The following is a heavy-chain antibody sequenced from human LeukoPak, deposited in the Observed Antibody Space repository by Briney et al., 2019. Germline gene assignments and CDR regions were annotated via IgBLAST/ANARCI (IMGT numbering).Heavy chain of an antibody. CDR2: INYSGST. Sequence: PSETLSLTCTVSGGSISSYYWSWIRQPPGRGLEWIGYINYSGSTNYNPSLKSRVTISVDTSKNQFSLKLSSVTAADTAVYYCARGRGRQWLVRWPWLDLWGRGTLVTVSS. J-gene: IGHJ2*01. CDR1: GGSISSYY. D-gene: IGHD6-19*01. CDR3: ARGRGRQWLVRWPWLDL. V-gene: IGHV4-59*01.